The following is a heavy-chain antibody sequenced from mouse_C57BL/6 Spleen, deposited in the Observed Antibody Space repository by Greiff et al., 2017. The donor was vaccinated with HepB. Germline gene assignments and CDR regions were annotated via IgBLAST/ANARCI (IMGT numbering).Heavy chain of an antibody. V-gene: IGHV1-66*01. CDR1: GYSFTGYY. CDR3: AKIGGYYGNYAMDY. CDR2: IYPGSGNT. Sequence: VQLQQSGPELVKPGASVKISCKASGYSFTGYYIHWVKQRPGQGLEWIGWIYPGSGNTKYNEKFKGKATLTADTSSSPAYMQLSSLTSEDSAVYYWAKIGGYYGNYAMDYWGQGTSVTVSS. J-gene: IGHJ4*01. D-gene: IGHD2-1*01.